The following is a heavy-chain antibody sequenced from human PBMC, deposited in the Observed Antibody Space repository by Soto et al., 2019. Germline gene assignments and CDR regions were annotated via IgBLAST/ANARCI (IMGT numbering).Heavy chain of an antibody. J-gene: IGHJ4*02. CDR2: IALDGSVS. CDR1: GFTFSSHG. Sequence: GSLRLSCAVSGFTFSSHGMQWVRQAPGKGLEWVAVIALDGSVSYYTDSVKGRFTVSRDNSKSILYLQMNSLRAEDTAVYYCAKEFRHDNWFFEHWGQGTLVTVPS. V-gene: IGHV3-30*18. CDR3: AKEFRHDNWFFEH. D-gene: IGHD3-22*01.